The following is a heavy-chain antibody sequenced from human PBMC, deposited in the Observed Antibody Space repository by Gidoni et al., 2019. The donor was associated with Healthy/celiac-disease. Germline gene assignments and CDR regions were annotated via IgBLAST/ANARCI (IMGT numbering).Heavy chain of an antibody. Sequence: QVQLQQWGAGLLKPSETLSLTCAVYGGSFSGYYWSWIRQPPGKGLEWIGEINHSGSTNYNPSLKSRVTISVDTSKNQFSLKLSSVTAADTAVYYCARLPKQNIVVVPAARRSADYWGQGTLVTVSS. CDR3: ARLPKQNIVVVPAARRSADY. D-gene: IGHD2-2*01. CDR2: INHSGST. CDR1: GGSFSGYY. J-gene: IGHJ4*02. V-gene: IGHV4-34*01.